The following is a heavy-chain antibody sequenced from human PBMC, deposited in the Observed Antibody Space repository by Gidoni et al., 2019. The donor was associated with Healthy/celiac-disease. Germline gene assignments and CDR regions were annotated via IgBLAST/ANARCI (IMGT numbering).Heavy chain of an antibody. Sequence: QLQLQESGPGLVKPSETLSLTCTVSGGSISSSSYYWGWIRQPPGKGLEWIGSIYYSGSTYYNPSLKSRVTISVDTSKNQFSLKLSSVTAADTAVYYCARVPNHYYDSTWDWYFDLWGRGTLVTVSS. V-gene: IGHV4-39*07. CDR3: ARVPNHYYDSTWDWYFDL. CDR1: GGSISSSSYY. CDR2: IYYSGST. J-gene: IGHJ2*01. D-gene: IGHD3-22*01.